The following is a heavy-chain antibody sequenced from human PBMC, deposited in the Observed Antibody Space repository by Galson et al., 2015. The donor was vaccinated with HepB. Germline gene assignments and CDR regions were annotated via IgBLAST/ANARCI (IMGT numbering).Heavy chain of an antibody. D-gene: IGHD2-15*01. J-gene: IGHJ3*02. Sequence: CAISGDSVSNHHVAWNWIRQSPSRGLEWLGRTYRGSNQYAASMRGRIAINSDTSTNQFSLQLSSVTPEDTGLYYCARGAYSSFDIWGQGTMVTVSP. V-gene: IGHV6-1*01. CDR2: TYRGSN. CDR3: ARGAYSSFDI. CDR1: GDSVSNHHVA.